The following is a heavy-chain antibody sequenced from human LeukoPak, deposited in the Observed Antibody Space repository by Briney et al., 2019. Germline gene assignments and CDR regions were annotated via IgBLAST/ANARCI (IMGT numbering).Heavy chain of an antibody. CDR1: GFTFNSYA. V-gene: IGHV3-23*01. CDR3: ARDSVLLWFGDLPYFDI. D-gene: IGHD3-10*01. J-gene: IGHJ4*02. Sequence: GGSLRLSCAASGFTFNSYAMSWVRQAPGKGLEWVSAISGSGDYTYYADSVKGRVTISRDNSKNTLYLQMSSLRAEDTAVYYCARDSVLLWFGDLPYFDIWGQGTLVTVSS. CDR2: ISGSGDYT.